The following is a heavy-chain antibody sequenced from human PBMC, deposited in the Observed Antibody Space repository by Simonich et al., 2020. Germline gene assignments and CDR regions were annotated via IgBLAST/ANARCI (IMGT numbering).Heavy chain of an antibody. Sequence: QVQLVQSGAEVKKPGASVKVSCKASGYTFTGYYMHWVRQAPGQGLERMGWTNPNRGCTNYAHKCQCRVTMTRDTSISTAYMELSRLRSDDTAVYYCARARLYSSSHAFDIWGQGTMVTVSS. D-gene: IGHD6-6*01. CDR3: ARARLYSSSHAFDI. CDR2: TNPNRGCT. V-gene: IGHV1-2*07. J-gene: IGHJ3*02. CDR1: GYTFTGYY.